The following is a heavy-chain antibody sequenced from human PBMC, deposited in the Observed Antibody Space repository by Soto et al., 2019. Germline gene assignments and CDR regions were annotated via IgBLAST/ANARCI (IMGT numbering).Heavy chain of an antibody. D-gene: IGHD3-10*01. CDR1: GGSVSSGSYY. Sequence: SSETLSLTCTFSGGSVSSGSYYLSWIRQPPGKGLEWIGYIYYGGRSYYNPSLNSRVTISVDTSKNQFSLKMTSVSAADTAVYYCARWGVRGTYYYYGMDVWGQGTTVTVSS. V-gene: IGHV4-61*01. J-gene: IGHJ6*02. CDR2: IYYGGRS. CDR3: ARWGVRGTYYYYGMDV.